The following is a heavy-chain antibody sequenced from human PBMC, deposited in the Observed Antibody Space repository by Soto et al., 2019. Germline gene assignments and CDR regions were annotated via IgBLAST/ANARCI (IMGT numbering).Heavy chain of an antibody. CDR2: IYTSRST. J-gene: IGHJ3*02. CDR3: ARDRVTMANDAFDI. CDR1: GGSISSYY. D-gene: IGHD3-10*01. V-gene: IGHV4-4*07. Sequence: SETLSLTCTVSGGSISSYYWSWIRQPAGKGLEWIGRIYTSRSTNYNPSLKSRVTMSVDTSKNQFSLNLTSVTAADTAVYYCARDRVTMANDAFDIWGQGTMVTVS.